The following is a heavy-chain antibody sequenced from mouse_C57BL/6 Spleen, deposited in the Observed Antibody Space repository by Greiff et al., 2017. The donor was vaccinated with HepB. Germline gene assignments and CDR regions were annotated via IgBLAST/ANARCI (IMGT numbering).Heavy chain of an antibody. CDR2: ISYDGSN. Sequence: VQLKESGPGLVKPSQSLSLTCSVTGYSITSGYYWNWIRQFPGNKLEWMGYISYDGSNNYNPSLKNRISITRDTSKNQFFLKLNSVTTEDTATYYCARVATGTSGAYWGQGTLVTVSA. V-gene: IGHV3-6*01. CDR3: ARVATGTSGAY. D-gene: IGHD4-1*01. CDR1: GYSITSGYY. J-gene: IGHJ3*01.